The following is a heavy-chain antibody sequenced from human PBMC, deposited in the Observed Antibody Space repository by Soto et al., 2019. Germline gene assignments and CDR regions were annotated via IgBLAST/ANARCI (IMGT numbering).Heavy chain of an antibody. V-gene: IGHV1-18*01. D-gene: IGHD4-4*01. CDR2: ISAYNGKT. CDR1: GYSFDDYG. Sequence: QVQLVQSGGEVKKPGASVKVACKASGYSFDDYGISWVRQVPGQGGEWMGWISAYNGKTNFAQRFQGRVTLTTDTSPSTANMEVRSLRSDDTAVYFWGRTDRAFYSNNMRGMDAWGQGTTVTVSS. CDR3: GRTDRAFYSNNMRGMDA. J-gene: IGHJ6*02.